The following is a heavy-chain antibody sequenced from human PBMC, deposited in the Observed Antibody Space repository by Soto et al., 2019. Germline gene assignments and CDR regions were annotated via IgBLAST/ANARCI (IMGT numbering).Heavy chain of an antibody. CDR2: IIPISGTA. CDR3: ARSQGSSTSLEIYYYYYYGMDV. V-gene: IGHV1-69*01. J-gene: IGHJ6*02. D-gene: IGHD2-2*01. Sequence: QVQLVQSGAEVKKPGSSVKVSCKASGGTFSSYCISWVRQAPGQGLEWMGGIIPISGTANYAQKFQGRVTITEDESTSTAYMELSSLRSEDTAVYYCARSQGSSTSLEIYYYYYYGMDVWGQGTTVTVSS. CDR1: GGTFSSYC.